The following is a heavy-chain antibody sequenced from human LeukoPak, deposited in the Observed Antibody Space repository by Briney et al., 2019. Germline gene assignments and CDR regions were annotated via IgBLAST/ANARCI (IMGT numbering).Heavy chain of an antibody. CDR1: RGIFSRYA. D-gene: IGHD3-22*01. V-gene: IGHV1-69*06. CDR3: ARDPRSLDSSGYYEPYADY. CDR2: IIPIFGTA. J-gene: IGHJ4*02. Sequence: PVKASCKASRGIFSRYAISWVRQAPGHGLEWMGGIIPIFGTANYAQKFQGRVTITADKSTSTAYMELSSLRSEDTAVYYCARDPRSLDSSGYYEPYADYWGQGTLVTVSS.